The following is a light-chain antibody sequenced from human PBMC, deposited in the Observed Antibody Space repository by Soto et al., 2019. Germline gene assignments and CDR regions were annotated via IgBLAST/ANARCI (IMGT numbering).Light chain of an antibody. Sequence: QSVLTQPASVSGSPGQSITISCTGTSSDVGSYNLVSWYQQHPGKAPKLMIYEGSKRPSGVSNRFSGSKSGNTASLTISGLQAEDEADYYCCSYARVFYVFGTGTKVTVL. V-gene: IGLV2-23*01. CDR2: EGS. CDR3: CSYARVFYV. J-gene: IGLJ1*01. CDR1: SSDVGSYNL.